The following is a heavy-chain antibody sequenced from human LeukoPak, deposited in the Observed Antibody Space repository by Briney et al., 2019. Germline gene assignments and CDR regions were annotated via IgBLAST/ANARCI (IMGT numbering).Heavy chain of an antibody. J-gene: IGHJ3*02. D-gene: IGHD1-1*01. CDR3: ARDINSVAFDM. CDR1: GFTFSSNW. V-gene: IGHV3-21*01. Sequence: PGGSLRLSCAASGFTFSSNWMSWVRQAPGRGLEWVSCIGFSTTYIHYADSVKGRFTVTRDNAKGSVSLQMNSLRAEDTAVYYCARDINSVAFDMWGQGTVVTVSS. CDR2: IGFSTTYI.